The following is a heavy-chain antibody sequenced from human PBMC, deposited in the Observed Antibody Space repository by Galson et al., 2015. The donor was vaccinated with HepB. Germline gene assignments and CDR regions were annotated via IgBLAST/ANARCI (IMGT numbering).Heavy chain of an antibody. CDR3: ARGAFESVLRLSDLHGRWYYYYYYMDV. Sequence: SVKVSCKASGYTFTSYDINWVRQATGQGLEWMGWMNPNSGNTGYAQKFKGRVTMTRNTSISTAYMELSSLRSEDTAVYYCARGAFESVLRLSDLHGRWYYYYYYMDVWGKGTTVTVSS. D-gene: IGHD5-12*01. CDR2: MNPNSGNT. J-gene: IGHJ6*03. CDR1: GYTFTSYD. V-gene: IGHV1-8*01.